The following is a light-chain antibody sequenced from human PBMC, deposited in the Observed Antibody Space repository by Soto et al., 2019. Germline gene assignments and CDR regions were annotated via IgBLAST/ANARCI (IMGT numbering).Light chain of an antibody. CDR3: SAWDDSLSAVV. CDR1: SSNIGSNY. CDR2: RNN. J-gene: IGLJ2*01. Sequence: QSVLTQPPSASGTPGQRVTISCSGSSSNIGSNYVYWYQQLPGTAPKLLIYRNNQRPSGGPDRFSGSKSGTAASLAISGLRSEDEADDYCSAWDDSLSAVVFGGGTKVTVL. V-gene: IGLV1-47*01.